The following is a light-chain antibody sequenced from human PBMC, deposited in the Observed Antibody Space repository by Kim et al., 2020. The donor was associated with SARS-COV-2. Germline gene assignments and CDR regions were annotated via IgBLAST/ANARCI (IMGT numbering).Light chain of an antibody. V-gene: IGLV3-25*03. CDR1: ALPRQY. Sequence: SPGQTARITCSGDALPRQYAYWYQQRPGQAPVLVIYKDSERPSGIPGRFSGSSSGTTVTLTISLVQAEDEADYYCQSADSSGTYGVFGGGTQLTVL. J-gene: IGLJ3*02. CDR2: KDS. CDR3: QSADSSGTYGV.